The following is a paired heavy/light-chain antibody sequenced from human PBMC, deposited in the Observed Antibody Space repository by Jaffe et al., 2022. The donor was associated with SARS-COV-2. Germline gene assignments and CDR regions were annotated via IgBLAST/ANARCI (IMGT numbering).Light chain of an antibody. CDR3: QSYDSNNHVV. CDR2: GDD. Sequence: NFMLTQPHSVSESPGKTVTISCTRSSGRIASTYVQWYQHRPGSSPTTVIYGDDQRPSGVPSRFSGSIDSSSNSASLIISGLKTEDEADYYCQSYDSNNHVVFGGGTKLTVL. J-gene: IGLJ2*01. CDR1: SGRIASTY. V-gene: IGLV6-57*01.
Heavy chain of an antibody. CDR3: AIIPTVTKSFDY. D-gene: IGHD4-17*01. J-gene: IGHJ4*02. Sequence: QVQLQESGPGLVKPSQTLSLTCSVSGASISSGDYYWNWIRQHPGKGLEWIGYIYRGGSTSYNLSLKSRVAISLDTSETQFSLHLSSVTAADTAMYYCAIIPTVTKSFDYWGQGALVTVSS. V-gene: IGHV4-31*03. CDR2: IYRGGST. CDR1: GASISSGDYY.